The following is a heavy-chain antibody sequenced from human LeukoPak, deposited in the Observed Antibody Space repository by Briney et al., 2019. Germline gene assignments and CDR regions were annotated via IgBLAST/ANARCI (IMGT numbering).Heavy chain of an antibody. D-gene: IGHD1-26*01. CDR1: GGTFSSYA. J-gene: IGHJ5*02. Sequence: SVKASCKASGGTFSSYAISWVRQAPGQGLEWMGGIIPIFGTANYAQKFQGRVTITTDESTSTAYMELSSLGSEDTAVYYCAREVVGATLNWFDPWGQGTLVTVSS. CDR2: IIPIFGTA. V-gene: IGHV1-69*05. CDR3: AREVVGATLNWFDP.